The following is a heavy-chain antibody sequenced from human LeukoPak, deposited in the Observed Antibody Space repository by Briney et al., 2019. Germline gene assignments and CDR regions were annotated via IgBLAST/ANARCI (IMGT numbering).Heavy chain of an antibody. CDR3: ARGRWNDQRKTFDI. Sequence: ASVKVSCKASGGTFSSYAISWVRQAPGQGLEWMAIINPSGGSTSYAQNFQGRVTMTRDTSTSTVYMELSSLRSEDTAVYYCARGRWNDQRKTFDIWGQGTMVTVSS. V-gene: IGHV1-46*01. CDR1: GGTFSSYA. D-gene: IGHD1-1*01. J-gene: IGHJ3*02. CDR2: INPSGGST.